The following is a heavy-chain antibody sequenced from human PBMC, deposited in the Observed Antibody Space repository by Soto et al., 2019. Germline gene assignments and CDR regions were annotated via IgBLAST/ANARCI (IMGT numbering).Heavy chain of an antibody. J-gene: IGHJ4*02. D-gene: IGHD2-21*02. CDR2: ISGSGGST. CDR1: GFTFSSYA. V-gene: IGHV3-23*01. CDR3: AKDTCGGDCYPQYFDY. Sequence: GGSLRLSCAASGFTFSSYAMSWVRQAPGKGLEWVSAISGSGGSTYYADSVKGRFTISRDNSKNTLYLQMNSLRAEDTAVYYCAKDTCGGDCYPQYFDYWGQGTLVTVSS.